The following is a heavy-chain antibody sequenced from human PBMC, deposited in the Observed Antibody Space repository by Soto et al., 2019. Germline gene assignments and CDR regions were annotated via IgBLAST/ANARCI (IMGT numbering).Heavy chain of an antibody. CDR3: AREGIGAAPDY. D-gene: IGHD6-13*01. Sequence: EVQLVESGGGLVKPGGSLRLSCAASGFTFSSYSMNWVRQAPGKGLEWVSSISSSSSYIYYADSVKGRFTISRDNAKNSPDLEVNSLGAGDTAVYYCAREGIGAAPDYWGQGTLVTVSS. V-gene: IGHV3-21*01. CDR2: ISSSSSYI. J-gene: IGHJ4*02. CDR1: GFTFSSYS.